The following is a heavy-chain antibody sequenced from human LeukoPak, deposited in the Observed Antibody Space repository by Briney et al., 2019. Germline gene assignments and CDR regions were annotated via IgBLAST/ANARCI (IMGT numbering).Heavy chain of an antibody. CDR1: GGSFSGFY. D-gene: IGHD4-17*01. Sequence: SETLSLTCAVYGGSFSGFYWTLIRQPPGKGLEWIGEINHSGTTDYNPSLKSRVTIPLDTSKNHFSLKLSSVTAADTAVYYCAKNDVGDYRTWGQGTLVAVSS. J-gene: IGHJ4*02. CDR3: AKNDVGDYRT. CDR2: INHSGTT. V-gene: IGHV4-34*01.